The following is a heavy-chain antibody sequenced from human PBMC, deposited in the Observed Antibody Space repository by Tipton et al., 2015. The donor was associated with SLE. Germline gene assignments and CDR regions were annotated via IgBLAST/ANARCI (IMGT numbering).Heavy chain of an antibody. Sequence: TLSLTCTVSGGSISSGGYYWSWIRQHPGKGLEWIGYIYYSGSTNYNPSLKSRVTISVDTSKNQFSLKPSSVTAADTAVYYCARGGYGDYDYWGQGTLVTVSS. CDR2: IYYSGST. CDR3: ARGGYGDYDY. D-gene: IGHD4-17*01. CDR1: GGSISSGGYY. J-gene: IGHJ4*02. V-gene: IGHV4-61*08.